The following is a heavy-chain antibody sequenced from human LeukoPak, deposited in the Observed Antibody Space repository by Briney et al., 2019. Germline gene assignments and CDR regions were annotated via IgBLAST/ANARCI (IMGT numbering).Heavy chain of an antibody. CDR3: AKDSGYSSGWYGRQCFDY. J-gene: IGHJ4*02. CDR2: ISGSGGST. CDR1: GFTFSSYA. Sequence: GGSLRLSCAASGFTFSSYALSWVRQAPGKGLEWVSAISGSGGSTYYADSVKGRFTISRDNSKNTLYLQMNSLRAEDTAVYYCAKDSGYSSGWYGRQCFDYWGQGTLVTVSS. V-gene: IGHV3-23*01. D-gene: IGHD6-19*01.